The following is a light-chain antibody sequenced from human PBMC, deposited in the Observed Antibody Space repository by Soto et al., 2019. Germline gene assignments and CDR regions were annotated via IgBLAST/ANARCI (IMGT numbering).Light chain of an antibody. CDR2: DVT. Sequence: QSVLTQPRSVSGSPGQSVTISCTGTSSDVGGYNFVSWYQQHPGKAPKLIIYDVTKRPSGVPDRFSGSKSGNTASLTISGLQAEDEADYYCCTYAGTYTPWVFGGGTKLTVL. J-gene: IGLJ3*02. CDR3: CTYAGTYTPWV. V-gene: IGLV2-11*01. CDR1: SSDVGGYNF.